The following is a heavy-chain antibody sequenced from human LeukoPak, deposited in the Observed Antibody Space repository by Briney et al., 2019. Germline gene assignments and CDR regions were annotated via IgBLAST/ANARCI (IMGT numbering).Heavy chain of an antibody. Sequence: PGGSPRLSCAASGFTFSSSSMNWIRQAPGKGLEWVSYISLSGGTIYYADSVKGRFTISRDDAKNSLYLQMNSLRAEDTAVYYCARGPSGEASWGQGTLVSVSS. D-gene: IGHD2-15*01. J-gene: IGHJ4*02. CDR1: GFTFSSSS. CDR2: ISLSGGTI. V-gene: IGHV3-48*01. CDR3: ARGPSGEAS.